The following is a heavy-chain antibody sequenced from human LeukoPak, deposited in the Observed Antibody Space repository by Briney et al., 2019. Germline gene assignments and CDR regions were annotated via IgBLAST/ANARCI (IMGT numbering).Heavy chain of an antibody. J-gene: IGHJ4*02. CDR1: GYTFTSHD. V-gene: IGHV1-8*01. CDR2: MHPNSGNT. Sequence: ASVKVSCKASGYTFTSHDINWVRQATGQGLEWMGWMHPNSGNTGYAQKFQGRVTMTRDTSINTAYMELHSLRSEDTAVYYCARGYSPSIRTTGNDYWGQGTLVTVSS. CDR3: ARGYSPSIRTTGNDY. D-gene: IGHD1-1*01.